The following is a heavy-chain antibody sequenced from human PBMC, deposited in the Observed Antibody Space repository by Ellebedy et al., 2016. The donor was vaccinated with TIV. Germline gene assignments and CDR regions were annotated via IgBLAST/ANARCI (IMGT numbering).Heavy chain of an antibody. CDR3: ATAYGFNSPLGK. Sequence: PGGSLRLSCVASGFTFSNYNMNWVRQSPGKGLEWVSSIRSTGSDKYFAESVKGRFTISRDNSQNTLYLQMSSLRAEDTAVYYCATAYGFNSPLGKWGQGTLVTVSS. V-gene: IGHV3-21*01. CDR1: GFTFSNYN. CDR2: IRSTGSDK. J-gene: IGHJ4*02. D-gene: IGHD5-24*01.